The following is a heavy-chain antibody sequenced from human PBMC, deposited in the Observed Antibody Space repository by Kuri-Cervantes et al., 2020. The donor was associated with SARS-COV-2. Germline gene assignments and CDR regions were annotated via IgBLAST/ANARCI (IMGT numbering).Heavy chain of an antibody. D-gene: IGHD2-2*01. CDR3: ASRYCSSASCYRSTGKYYFDY. CDR2: INHSGST. Sequence: SETLTPPCAAYGGPFSGYYCRWIPQPPGKGWEWIGVINHSGSTNYNPSHKSRVTISVETSKNQFSLKLCFVAAADTAVYSCASRYCSSASCYRSTGKYYFDYWGQGTMVTVSS. CDR1: GGPFSGYY. V-gene: IGHV4-34*01. J-gene: IGHJ4*02.